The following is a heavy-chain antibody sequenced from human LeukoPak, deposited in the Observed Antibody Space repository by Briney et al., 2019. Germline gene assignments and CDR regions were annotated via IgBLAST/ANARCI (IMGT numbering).Heavy chain of an antibody. CDR2: INPNSGGT. J-gene: IGHJ4*02. Sequence: GPSVTVSCKASGYTFTDYYIHWVRQAPGQGLEWMGWINPNSGGTNYAQTFQGRVTMTRDTSITTAYLELSRLRSDDTAVYYCARIGSNHHLGYWGQGTIVTVSS. CDR3: ARIGSNHHLGY. CDR1: GYTFTDYY. V-gene: IGHV1-2*02. D-gene: IGHD5-24*01.